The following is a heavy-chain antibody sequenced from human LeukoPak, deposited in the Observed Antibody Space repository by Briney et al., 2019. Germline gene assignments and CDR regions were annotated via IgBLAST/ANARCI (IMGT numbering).Heavy chain of an antibody. V-gene: IGHV3-20*04. J-gene: IGHJ6*02. CDR2: INWNGGST. CDR3: ARYCSGGSCHGMDV. CDR1: GFTFDDYS. Sequence: GGSLRLSCAASGFTFDDYSMSWVRQAPGKGLEWVSGINWNGGSTGYADSVKGRFTISRDNAKNSLYLQMNSLRAEDTALYYCARYCSGGSCHGMDVWGQGTTVTVSS. D-gene: IGHD2-15*01.